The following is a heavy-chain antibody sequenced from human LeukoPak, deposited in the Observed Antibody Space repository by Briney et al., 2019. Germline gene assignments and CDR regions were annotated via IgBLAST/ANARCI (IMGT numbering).Heavy chain of an antibody. Sequence: SETLSLTCTVSGGSINSYCWSWIRQPPGKGLEWIGYIFYSGSTNYNPSLKSRVTISVDTSKNQFSLKLSSVTAADTAVYYCARDGMAAALDYWGQGTLVTVSS. CDR1: GGSINSYC. CDR2: IFYSGST. J-gene: IGHJ4*02. CDR3: ARDGMAAALDY. D-gene: IGHD6-13*01. V-gene: IGHV4-59*01.